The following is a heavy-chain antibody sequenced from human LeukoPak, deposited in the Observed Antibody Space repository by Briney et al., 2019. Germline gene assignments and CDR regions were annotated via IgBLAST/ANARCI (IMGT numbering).Heavy chain of an antibody. CDR1: GGSISSYY. CDR2: IYYSGST. V-gene: IGHV4-59*01. Sequence: SETLSLTCTVSGGSISSYYWSWIRQPPGKGLEWIGYIYYSGSTNYNPSLKSRVTISVDTSKNQFSLKLSSVTAADMAVYYCARGGSSGWSPIDYWGQGTLVTVSS. CDR3: ARGGSSGWSPIDY. D-gene: IGHD6-19*01. J-gene: IGHJ4*02.